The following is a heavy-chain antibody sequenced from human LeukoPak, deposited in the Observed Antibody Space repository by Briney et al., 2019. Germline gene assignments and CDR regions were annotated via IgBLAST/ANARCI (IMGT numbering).Heavy chain of an antibody. CDR1: GFTFSTYT. J-gene: IGHJ6*03. V-gene: IGHV3-21*01. D-gene: IGHD4-17*01. Sequence: GGSLRLSCTGSGFTFSTYTMNWVRQAPGKGLEWVSSISTSSSYIYYADSVKGRFTISRDNAKNSLYLQMNSLRAEDTAVYYCAKTTDNYYYYYMDVWGKGTTVTVSS. CDR2: ISTSSSYI. CDR3: AKTTDNYYYYYMDV.